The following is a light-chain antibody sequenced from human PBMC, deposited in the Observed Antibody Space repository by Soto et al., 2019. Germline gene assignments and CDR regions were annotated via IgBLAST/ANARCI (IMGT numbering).Light chain of an antibody. CDR1: NIGGKS. Sequence: SYELAQPPSVSVAPGQTARINCGGNNIGGKSVHWYQQKPGQAPVLVVYDDSDRPSGIPERFSGSNSVNTATLTISRVAAGDEADYYCQVWESGRGVFGTGTKVTVL. CDR3: QVWESGRGV. J-gene: IGLJ1*01. V-gene: IGLV3-21*02. CDR2: DDS.